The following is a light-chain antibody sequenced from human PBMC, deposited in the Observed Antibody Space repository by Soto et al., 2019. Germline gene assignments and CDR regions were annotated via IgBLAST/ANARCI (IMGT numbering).Light chain of an antibody. J-gene: IGLJ1*01. CDR2: DVG. V-gene: IGLV2-14*01. Sequence: QSVLTQPASVSGSPGQSITISCTGTSSDVGGYNYVSWYQQNPGEAPKLMIYDVGNRPSGVSNRFSGSKSGNTASLTISGLQAEDEADYYCSSYTSSSTYVFGTGNKVTVL. CDR1: SSDVGGYNY. CDR3: SSYTSSSTYV.